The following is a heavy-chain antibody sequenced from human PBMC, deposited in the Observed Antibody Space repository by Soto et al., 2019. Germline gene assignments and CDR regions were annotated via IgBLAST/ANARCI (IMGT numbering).Heavy chain of an antibody. J-gene: IGHJ4*02. V-gene: IGHV3-15*01. CDR3: STGSIFGVTTHAEDY. Sequence: RLSCAASGFSFTNAWMSWVHQAPGKGLEWVGRIKRIIDGGTADYAAPVKGRFTISRDDSKNTLYLQLNSLKTEDTAVYYCSTGSIFGVTTHAEDYWGQGTLVTVSS. CDR2: IKRIIDGGTA. D-gene: IGHD3-3*01. CDR1: GFSFTNAW.